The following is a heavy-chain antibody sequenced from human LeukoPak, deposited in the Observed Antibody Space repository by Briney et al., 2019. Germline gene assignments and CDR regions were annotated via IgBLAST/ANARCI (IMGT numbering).Heavy chain of an antibody. CDR1: GGSISSYY. D-gene: IGHD6-6*01. CDR3: ARDRFGSSPSGWFDP. CDR2: IYTSGST. J-gene: IGHJ5*02. Sequence: SETLSLTCTVSGGSISSYYWSWIRQPTGKGLEWIGRIYTSGSTNYNPSLKSRVTMSVDTSKNQFSLKLSSVTAADTAVYYCARDRFGSSPSGWFDPWGQGTLVTVSS. V-gene: IGHV4-4*07.